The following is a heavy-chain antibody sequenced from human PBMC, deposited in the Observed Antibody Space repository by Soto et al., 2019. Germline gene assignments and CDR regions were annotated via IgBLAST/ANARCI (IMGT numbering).Heavy chain of an antibody. CDR2: ISAYNGNT. V-gene: IGHV1-18*01. CDR3: AREAGLIVATTGSGVYYYYGMDV. Sequence: GASVKVSCKASGYTFTSYDISWVRQAPGQGLECMGWISAYNGNTNYAQKLQGRVTMTTDTSTSTAYMELRSLRSDDTAVYYCAREAGLIVATTGSGVYYYYGMDVRGQGTTVTVSS. J-gene: IGHJ6*02. CDR1: GYTFTSYD. D-gene: IGHD5-12*01.